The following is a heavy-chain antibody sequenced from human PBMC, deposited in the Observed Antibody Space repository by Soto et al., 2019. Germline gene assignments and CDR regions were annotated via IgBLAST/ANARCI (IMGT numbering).Heavy chain of an antibody. CDR1: GFSLSTSGEA. Sequence: QITLRESGPELVKPTQTLTLTCTFSGFSLSTSGEAVGWIRQPPGKGLEWLALIYWNGIERYSPSLKNRLSITKDTSKNNVVLTMTNMDPVDTATYYCAHGDPLDFHYWGQGTLVTVSS. CDR3: AHGDPLDFHY. J-gene: IGHJ4*02. D-gene: IGHD3-10*01. V-gene: IGHV2-5*01. CDR2: IYWNGIE.